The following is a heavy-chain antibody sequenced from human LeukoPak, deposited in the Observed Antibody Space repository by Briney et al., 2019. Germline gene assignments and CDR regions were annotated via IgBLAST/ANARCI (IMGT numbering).Heavy chain of an antibody. D-gene: IGHD3-3*02. CDR1: GFSFRTYN. V-gene: IGHV3-30*03. CDR3: ARLANSIDY. CDR2: ISYNGGYI. J-gene: IGHJ4*02. Sequence: PGGSLRLSCTASGFSFRTYNLHWVRQAPGKGLEWVAVISYNGGYIHYEDSVKGRFTISRDNSKNTLYLQMNSLRAEDTAVYYCARLANSIDYWGQGTLVTASS.